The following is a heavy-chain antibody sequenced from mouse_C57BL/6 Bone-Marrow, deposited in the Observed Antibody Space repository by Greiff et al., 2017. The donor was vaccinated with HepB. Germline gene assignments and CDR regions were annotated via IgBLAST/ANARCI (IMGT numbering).Heavy chain of an antibody. CDR3: ARPAYYSNFVDY. CDR1: GFTFSDYY. V-gene: IGHV5-12*01. J-gene: IGHJ2*01. Sequence: EVKLVESGGGLVQPGGSLKLSCAASGFTFSDYYMYWVRRTPEKRLEWVAYISNGGGSTYYPDTVKGRFTISRDNAKNTLYLQMSRLKSEDTAMYYCARPAYYSNFVDYWGQGTTLTVSS. D-gene: IGHD2-5*01. CDR2: ISNGGGST.